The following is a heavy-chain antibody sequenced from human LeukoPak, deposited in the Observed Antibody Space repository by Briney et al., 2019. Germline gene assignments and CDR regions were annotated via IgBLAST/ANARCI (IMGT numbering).Heavy chain of an antibody. D-gene: IGHD5-18*01. CDR3: AREQLQNTYYFDY. CDR2: INWNGGST. V-gene: IGHV3-20*04. J-gene: IGHJ4*02. Sequence: GGSLRLSCAASGFTFDDYGMSWVRQAPGKGLEWVSGINWNGGSTGYADSVKGRFTISRDNAKNSLYLQMGSLRAEDMAVYYCAREQLQNTYYFDYWGQGTLVTVSS. CDR1: GFTFDDYG.